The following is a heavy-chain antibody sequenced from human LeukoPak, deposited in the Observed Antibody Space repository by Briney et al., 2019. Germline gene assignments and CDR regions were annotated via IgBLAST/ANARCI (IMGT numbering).Heavy chain of an antibody. J-gene: IGHJ6*03. D-gene: IGHD5-12*01. CDR2: INHSGST. CDR1: GGSFSGYY. Sequence: NASETLSLTCAVYGGSFSGYYWSWIRQPPGKGLEWIGEINHSGSTNYNPSLKSRVTISVDTSKNQFSLKLSSVTAADTAVYYCARGVTQWLRAYYYYYMDVWGKGTTVTVSS. CDR3: ARGVTQWLRAYYYYYMDV. V-gene: IGHV4-34*01.